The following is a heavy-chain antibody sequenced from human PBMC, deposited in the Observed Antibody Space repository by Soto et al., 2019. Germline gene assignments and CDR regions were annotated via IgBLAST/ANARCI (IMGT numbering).Heavy chain of an antibody. CDR3: AKDREWLRPYGSGSYSY. J-gene: IGHJ4*02. V-gene: IGHV3-23*01. CDR1: GFTFSSYA. Sequence: GGSLRLSCAASGFTFSSYAMSWVRQAPGKGLEWVSAISGSGGSTYYADSVKGRFTISRDNSKNTLYLQMNSLRAEDTAVYYCAKDREWLRPYGSGSYSYWGQGTLVTVSS. CDR2: ISGSGGST. D-gene: IGHD3-10*01.